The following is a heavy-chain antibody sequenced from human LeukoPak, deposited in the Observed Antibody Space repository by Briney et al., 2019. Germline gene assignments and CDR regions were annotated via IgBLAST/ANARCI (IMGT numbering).Heavy chain of an antibody. D-gene: IGHD3-22*01. CDR2: ISSSGSTI. CDR3: ARDYYESSGYYYGDY. CDR1: GFTFSSYE. V-gene: IGHV3-48*03. J-gene: IGHJ4*02. Sequence: GGSLRLSCAASGFTFSSYEMNWVRQAPGKGLEWVSYISSSGSTIYYADSVKGRFTISSDNAKNSLYLQMNSLRADENAGHYCARDYYESSGYYYGDYWGQGTLVTVSS.